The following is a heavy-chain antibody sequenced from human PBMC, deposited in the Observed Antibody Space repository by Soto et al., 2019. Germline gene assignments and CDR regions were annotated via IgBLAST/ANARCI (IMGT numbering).Heavy chain of an antibody. V-gene: IGHV3-48*03. D-gene: IGHD5-18*01. J-gene: IGHJ6*02. CDR1: GFTFSSYE. Sequence: GGSLRLSCAASGFTFSSYEMNWVRQAPGKGLEWVSYISSSGSTIYYADSVKGRFTISRDNAKNSLYLQMNSLRAEDTAVYYCARDYTAMAYYYGMDVWGQGTTVTVSS. CDR3: ARDYTAMAYYYGMDV. CDR2: ISSSGSTI.